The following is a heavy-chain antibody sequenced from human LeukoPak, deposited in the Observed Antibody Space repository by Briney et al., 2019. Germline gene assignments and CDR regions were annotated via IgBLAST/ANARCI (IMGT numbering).Heavy chain of an antibody. Sequence: PGGSLRLSCAASGFTFSSYAMSWVRQAPGKGLEWVSVITDSDGSTYYADSVKGRFTMSRDNSKNTLYLQMISLRAEDTALYYCAKPLDSGQRLVLDSWGQGTLVTVSS. V-gene: IGHV3-23*01. CDR1: GFTFSSYA. D-gene: IGHD6-13*01. CDR2: ITDSDGST. J-gene: IGHJ4*02. CDR3: AKPLDSGQRLVLDS.